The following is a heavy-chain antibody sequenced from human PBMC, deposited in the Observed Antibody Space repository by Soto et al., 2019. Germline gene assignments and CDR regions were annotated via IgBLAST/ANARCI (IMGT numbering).Heavy chain of an antibody. CDR3: AREFPYYDSSDSYFDY. Sequence: RTLSLTCAISGDSVSGNSAAWNWIGQSPSRGLEWLGRTYYRSKWYTDYAVSVKSRITVTPDTSKNQFSLHLNSVTPEDTAVYYGAREFPYYDSSDSYFDYWGQGALVTVSS. D-gene: IGHD3-22*01. CDR2: TYYRSKWYT. V-gene: IGHV6-1*01. J-gene: IGHJ4*02. CDR1: GDSVSGNSAA.